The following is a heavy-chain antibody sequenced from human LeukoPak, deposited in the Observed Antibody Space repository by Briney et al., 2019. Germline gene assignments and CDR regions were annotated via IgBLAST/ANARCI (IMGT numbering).Heavy chain of an antibody. CDR1: GFTFSNYA. D-gene: IGHD6-19*01. CDR3: TTHRIGVAGTAGY. J-gene: IGHJ4*02. V-gene: IGHV3-30*04. CDR2: ISTDGKNE. Sequence: PGGSLRLSCAASGFTFSNYAMHWVRQAPGKGLEWVAVISTDGKNEYYADSVKGRFTISRDNSRNTLYLQMNSLKTEDTAIYYCTTHRIGVAGTAGYWGQGTLVTVSS.